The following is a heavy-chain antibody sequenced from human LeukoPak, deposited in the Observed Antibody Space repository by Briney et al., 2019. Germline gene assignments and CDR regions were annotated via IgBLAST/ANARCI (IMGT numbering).Heavy chain of an antibody. J-gene: IGHJ5*02. Sequence: SETLSLTCAVSGGSISSGGYSWSWIPQPPGKGLEWIGYIYHSGSTYYNPSLKSRVTISVDRSKNQFSLKLSSVTAADTAVYYCAREDPLRNWFDPWGQGTLVTVSS. V-gene: IGHV4-30-2*01. CDR2: IYHSGST. CDR1: GGSISSGGYS. CDR3: AREDPLRNWFDP.